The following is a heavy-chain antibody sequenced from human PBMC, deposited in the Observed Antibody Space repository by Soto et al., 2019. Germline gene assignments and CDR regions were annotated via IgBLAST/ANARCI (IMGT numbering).Heavy chain of an antibody. CDR2: IYYSGST. CDR3: ASGSTYDYGDWYYYGMDV. V-gene: IGHV4-30-4*01. D-gene: IGHD4-17*01. CDR1: GGSISSGDYY. J-gene: IGHJ6*02. Sequence: SETLSLTCTVSGGSISSGDYYWSWIRQPPGKCLEWIGYIYYSGSTYYNPSLKSRVTISVDTSKNQFSLKLSSVTAADTAVYYCASGSTYDYGDWYYYGMDVWGQGTTVTVSS.